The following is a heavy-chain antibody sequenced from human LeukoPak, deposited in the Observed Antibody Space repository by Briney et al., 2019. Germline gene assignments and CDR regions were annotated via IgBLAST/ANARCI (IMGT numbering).Heavy chain of an antibody. J-gene: IGHJ6*03. CDR3: ARDDYSSSWYSLGYYYMDV. CDR1: GYTFTGYY. V-gene: IGHV1-2*02. D-gene: IGHD6-13*01. CDR2: INPNSGGT. Sequence: ASVKVSCKASGYTFTGYYMHWVRQAPGQGLEWMGWINPNSGGTNYAQKFQGRVTMTRDTSISTAYMELSRLRSDDTAVYYCARDDYSSSWYSLGYYYMDVWGKGSTVTVSS.